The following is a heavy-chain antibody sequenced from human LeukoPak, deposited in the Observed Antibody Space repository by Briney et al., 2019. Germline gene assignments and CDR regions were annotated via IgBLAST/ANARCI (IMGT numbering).Heavy chain of an antibody. CDR1: GESFSDYY. Sequence: SETLSLTCAVYGESFSDYYWSWIRQPPGKGLEWIGEINHSGSTNYSPSLKSRVTISVNTSKNQFSLKLTSVTAADTAVYYCARRGKRYGSGSYYNVYCYMDVWGKGTTVTISS. CDR2: INHSGST. V-gene: IGHV4-34*01. CDR3: ARRGKRYGSGSYYNVYCYMDV. D-gene: IGHD3-10*01. J-gene: IGHJ6*03.